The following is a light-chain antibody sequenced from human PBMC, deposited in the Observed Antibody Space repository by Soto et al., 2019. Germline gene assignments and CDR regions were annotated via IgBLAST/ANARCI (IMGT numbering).Light chain of an antibody. J-gene: IGKJ4*01. CDR3: QQYAHAPLT. CDR1: QSVTKSY. V-gene: IGKV3-20*01. Sequence: EIVLTQSPATLSLSPGERVTLSCRASQSVTKSYLAWFQQKPGQAPRLLMYGASRRATGIPDRFSGYGSGTDFTLTISTLEPEDFAVYYCQQYAHAPLTFGGGTKVEIK. CDR2: GAS.